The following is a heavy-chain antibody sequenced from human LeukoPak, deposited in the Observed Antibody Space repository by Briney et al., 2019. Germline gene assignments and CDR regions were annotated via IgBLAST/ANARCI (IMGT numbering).Heavy chain of an antibody. CDR2: IYHSGST. Sequence: PSETLSLTCTVPGGSISSSSYYWGWIRQPPGKGLEWIGSIYHSGSTYYNPSLKSRVTISVDTSKNQFSLKLSSVTAADTAVYYCARDPLMVRGDGDWGQGTLVTVSS. J-gene: IGHJ4*02. V-gene: IGHV4-39*07. D-gene: IGHD3-10*01. CDR3: ARDPLMVRGDGD. CDR1: GGSISSSSYY.